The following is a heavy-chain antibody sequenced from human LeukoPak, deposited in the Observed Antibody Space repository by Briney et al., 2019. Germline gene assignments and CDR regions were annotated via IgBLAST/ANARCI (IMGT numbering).Heavy chain of an antibody. V-gene: IGHV4-59*08. J-gene: IGHJ6*02. CDR2: TYYSGST. D-gene: IGHD3-22*01. CDR1: GGSISSYY. Sequence: SETLSLTCTVSGGSISSYYWSWIRQPPGKGLEWIGYTYYSGSTNHNPSLKSRVTISVDTSKNQFSLKLSSVTAADTAVYYCARHPIYYDSSGYYQNYYYGMDVWGQGTTVTVSS. CDR3: ARHPIYYDSSGYYQNYYYGMDV.